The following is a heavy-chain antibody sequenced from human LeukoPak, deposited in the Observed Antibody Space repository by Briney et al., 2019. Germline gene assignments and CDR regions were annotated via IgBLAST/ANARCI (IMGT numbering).Heavy chain of an antibody. V-gene: IGHV4-34*01. CDR2: INHSGST. J-gene: IGHJ3*02. Sequence: SETLSLTCAVYGGSFSGYYWSWIRQPPGKGLEWIGEINHSGSTNYNPSLKSRVTISVDTSKNQFSLKLSSVTAADTAVYYCARLGGYGYVLGRGAFDIWGQGTMVTVSS. D-gene: IGHD3-10*02. CDR1: GGSFSGYY. CDR3: ARLGGYGYVLGRGAFDI.